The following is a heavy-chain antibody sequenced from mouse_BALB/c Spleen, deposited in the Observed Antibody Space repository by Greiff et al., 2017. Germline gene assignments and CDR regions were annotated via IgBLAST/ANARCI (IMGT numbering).Heavy chain of an antibody. CDR2: IWTGGGT. D-gene: IGHD1-1*02. Sequence: VQLVESGPGLVAPSQSLSITCTVSGFSLTSYDISWIRQPPGKGLEWLGVIWTGGGTNYNSAFMSRLSISKDNSKSQVFLKMNSLHTDDTAIYYCVRGGLYGGSWFAYWGQGTLVTVSA. CDR3: VRGGLYGGSWFAY. V-gene: IGHV2-9-2*01. CDR1: GFSLTSYD. J-gene: IGHJ3*01.